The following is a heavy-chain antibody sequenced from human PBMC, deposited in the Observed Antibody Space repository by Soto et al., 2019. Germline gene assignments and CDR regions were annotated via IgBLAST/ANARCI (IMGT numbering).Heavy chain of an antibody. Sequence: GGSLRLYCAASGFTFSDYYMSWIRQAPGKGLEWVSYISSSGSTIYYADSVKGRFTISRDNAKNSLYLQMNSLRAEDTAVYYCARVSESGYDDYWGQGTLVTVSS. CDR2: ISSSGSTI. CDR1: GFTFSDYY. D-gene: IGHD5-12*01. J-gene: IGHJ4*02. V-gene: IGHV3-11*01. CDR3: ARVSESGYDDY.